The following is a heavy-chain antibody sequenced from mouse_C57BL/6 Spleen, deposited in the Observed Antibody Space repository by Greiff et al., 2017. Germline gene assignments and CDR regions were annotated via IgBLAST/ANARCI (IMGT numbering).Heavy chain of an antibody. CDR3: TTRDSSGYGAWFAY. CDR1: GFNIKDYY. D-gene: IGHD3-2*02. V-gene: IGHV14-1*01. Sequence: VQLKESGAELVRPGASVKLSCTASGFNIKDYYMHWVKQRPEQGLEWIGRIDPEDGDTEYAPKFQGKATMTADTSSNTAYLQLSSLTSEDTAVYYCTTRDSSGYGAWFAYWGQGTLVTVSA. J-gene: IGHJ3*01. CDR2: IDPEDGDT.